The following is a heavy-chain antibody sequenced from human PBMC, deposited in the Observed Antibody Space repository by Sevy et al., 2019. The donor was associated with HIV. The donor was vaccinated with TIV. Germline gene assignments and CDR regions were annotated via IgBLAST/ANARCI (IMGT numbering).Heavy chain of an antibody. CDR1: GFTFSGSA. Sequence: GGSLRLSCAASGFTFSGSAMHWVRQASGKGLEWVGRIRSKANSYATAYAASVKDRFTISRDDSKNTAYLQMNSLKTEDTAVYYCTRHNPGSGSYSTWGQGTLVTVSS. D-gene: IGHD3-10*01. CDR2: IRSKANSYAT. J-gene: IGHJ5*02. CDR3: TRHNPGSGSYST. V-gene: IGHV3-73*01.